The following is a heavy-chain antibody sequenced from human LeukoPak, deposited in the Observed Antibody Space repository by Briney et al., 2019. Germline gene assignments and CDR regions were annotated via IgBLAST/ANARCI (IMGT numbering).Heavy chain of an antibody. Sequence: ASVKVSCKASGYTFTGYYMHWVRQAPGQGLEWMGWINPNSGGTNYAQKFQGRVTMTRDTSISTAYMELSRLRSDDTAVYYCASNTGDYDFWSGYSFDPRGQGTLVTVSS. D-gene: IGHD3-3*01. CDR3: ASNTGDYDFWSGYSFDP. CDR1: GYTFTGYY. CDR2: INPNSGGT. J-gene: IGHJ5*02. V-gene: IGHV1-2*02.